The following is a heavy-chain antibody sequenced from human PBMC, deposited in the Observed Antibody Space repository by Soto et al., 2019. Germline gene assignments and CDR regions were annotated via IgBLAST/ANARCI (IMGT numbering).Heavy chain of an antibody. V-gene: IGHV3-48*02. J-gene: IGHJ4*02. CDR3: ARVSDYGGNLFFDY. CDR2: ISSSSSTI. Sequence: EVQLVESGGGLVQPGGSLRPSCAASGFTFSSYSMNWVRQAPGKGLEWVSYISSSSSTIYYADSVKGRFTISRDNAKNSLYLQMNSLRDEDTAVYYCARVSDYGGNLFFDYWGQGTLVTVSS. D-gene: IGHD4-17*01. CDR1: GFTFSSYS.